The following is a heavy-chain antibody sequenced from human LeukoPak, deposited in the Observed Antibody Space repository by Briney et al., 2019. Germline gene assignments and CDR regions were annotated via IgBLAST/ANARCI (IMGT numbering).Heavy chain of an antibody. J-gene: IGHJ4*02. CDR3: ATVGARYWVGDSYYVDY. CDR1: GDSISSGGYS. V-gene: IGHV4-31*03. CDR2: ISYSGST. D-gene: IGHD2-21*02. Sequence: PSETLSLTCTVSGDSISSGGYSWSWIRPHPGKGLEWIGYISYSGSTYYNPSLKSRVTISVDTSKNQFSLKLSSVTAADTAVYYCATVGARYWVGDSYYVDYWGQGTLVTVSS.